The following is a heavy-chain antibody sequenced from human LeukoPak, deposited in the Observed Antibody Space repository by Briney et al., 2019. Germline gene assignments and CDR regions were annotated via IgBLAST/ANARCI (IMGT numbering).Heavy chain of an antibody. CDR2: INHSGST. D-gene: IGHD3-10*01. V-gene: IGHV4-34*01. Sequence: SETLSLTYAVYGGSFSGYYWSWIRQPPGKGLEWIGEINHSGSTNYNPSLKSRVTISVDTSKNQFSLKLSSVTAADTAVYYCARELGSGSYYKDYYYYYYTDVWGKGTTVTVSS. J-gene: IGHJ6*03. CDR1: GGSFSGYY. CDR3: ARELGSGSYYKDYYYYYYTDV.